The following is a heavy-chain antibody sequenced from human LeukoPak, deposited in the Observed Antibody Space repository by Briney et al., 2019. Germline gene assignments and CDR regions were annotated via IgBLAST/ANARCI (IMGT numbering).Heavy chain of an antibody. Sequence: GGSLRLSCAASGFALSSHWMTWVRQVPGRGPEWVANVNRDGSETYYLDSVKGRFTISKDNAKNSLYLQMNSLRAEDTALYHCAKKNGMDFWGKGTTVIVSS. CDR1: GFALSSHW. V-gene: IGHV3-7*03. J-gene: IGHJ6*04. CDR3: AKKNGMDF. CDR2: VNRDGSET.